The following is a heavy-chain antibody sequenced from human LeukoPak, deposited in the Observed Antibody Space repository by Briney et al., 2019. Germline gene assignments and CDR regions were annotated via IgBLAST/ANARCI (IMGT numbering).Heavy chain of an antibody. D-gene: IGHD4-17*01. CDR1: GYTFTGYY. CDR3: ARDYGDYKFDY. J-gene: IGHJ4*02. Sequence: ASVKVSCKASGYTFTGYYMHWVRQAPGQGLEWMGWINPNSGGTNYAQKCQGWVTMTRDTSISTAYMELSRLRSDDTAVYYCARDYGDYKFDYWGQGTLVTVSS. V-gene: IGHV1-2*04. CDR2: INPNSGGT.